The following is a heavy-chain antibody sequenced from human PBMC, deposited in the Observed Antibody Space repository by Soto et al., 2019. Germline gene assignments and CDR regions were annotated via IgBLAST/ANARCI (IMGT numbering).Heavy chain of an antibody. CDR3: ARAITTPDYGDYLSLDI. D-gene: IGHD4-17*01. J-gene: IGHJ3*02. CDR2: ISYSGST. Sequence: QVQLQESGPGLVKPSQTLSLTCTVSGGSISSGGYYWSWIRQHPGKGLEWIGYISYSGSTYYNPSLKSRVTISVDTSKNQFSLKLSSVTAADTAVYYCARAITTPDYGDYLSLDIWGQGTMVTVSS. V-gene: IGHV4-31*03. CDR1: GGSISSGGYY.